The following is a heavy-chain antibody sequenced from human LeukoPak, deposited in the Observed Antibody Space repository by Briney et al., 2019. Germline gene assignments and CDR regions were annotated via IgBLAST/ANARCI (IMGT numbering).Heavy chain of an antibody. V-gene: IGHV7-4-1*02. Sequence: ASVKVSCKASGYSLTTNAMNWVRQAPGQGPEWMGWINTYTGNPTYAQGFTGRFVFSLDTSVSTAYLQISSLKAEDTAVYYCAREGGDYGDYDDYYYYLDVWGKGTTVTVSS. CDR3: AREGGDYGDYDDYYYYLDV. CDR1: GYSLTTNA. J-gene: IGHJ6*03. D-gene: IGHD4-17*01. CDR2: INTYTGNP.